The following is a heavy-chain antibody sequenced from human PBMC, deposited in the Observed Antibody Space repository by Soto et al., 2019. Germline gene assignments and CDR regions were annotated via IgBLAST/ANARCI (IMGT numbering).Heavy chain of an antibody. V-gene: IGHV3-23*01. CDR1: GFTFSSYA. D-gene: IGHD3-22*01. J-gene: IGHJ4*02. Sequence: EVQLLESGGGLVQPGGSLRLSCAASGFTFSSYAMSWVRQAPGKGLEWVSAISGTGDSTYYADSVKGRFTIARDNSKNTLYLQMHCLRAEDTAVYDCAKDRDSSGYYYGNYWGQGTLVIVS. CDR2: ISGTGDST. CDR3: AKDRDSSGYYYGNY.